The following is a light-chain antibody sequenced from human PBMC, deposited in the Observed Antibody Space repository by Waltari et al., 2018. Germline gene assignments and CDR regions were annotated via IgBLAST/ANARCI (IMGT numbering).Light chain of an antibody. CDR2: DVT. J-gene: IGLJ1*01. V-gene: IGLV2-14*03. Sequence: QSALTQPASVSGSPGQSVTISCTGTSSDGGNYNYVSWYQQLPGQAPKLIIFDVTKRPSGVSNRFSGSKSGNTASLTISGLQADDEAEYYCSSFTGSTSPYVFGTGTKVTVL. CDR1: SSDGGNYNY. CDR3: SSFTGSTSPYV.